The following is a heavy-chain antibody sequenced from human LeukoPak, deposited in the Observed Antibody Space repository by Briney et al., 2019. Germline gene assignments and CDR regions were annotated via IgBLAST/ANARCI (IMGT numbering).Heavy chain of an antibody. V-gene: IGHV5-51*01. D-gene: IGHD3-22*01. CDR1: GYSFTSYW. J-gene: IGHJ4*02. CDR3: ARHFSYYDSSDQFGY. CDR2: IYPGDSGT. Sequence: GESLKISCKGSGYSFTSYWIGWVRQMPGKGLEWMGIIYPGDSGTRYSPSSQGQVTISADKYISTAYLQWSSMKASDTAMYYCARHFSYYDSSDQFGYWGQGTLVTVSS.